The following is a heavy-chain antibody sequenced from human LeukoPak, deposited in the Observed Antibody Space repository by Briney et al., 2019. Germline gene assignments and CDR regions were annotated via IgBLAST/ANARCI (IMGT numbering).Heavy chain of an antibody. CDR3: ARDISGSYYYYYIDI. Sequence: GRSLRPSFAAPGFPLDDYAMPWVRQAPGKGLEWGSGFRWNSGSIDHADSLKGRFTISRDNAKNSLYLQMNSLRAEDMALYYCARDISGSYYYYYIDIWGKGTTVTVSS. CDR1: GFPLDDYA. V-gene: IGHV3-9*03. CDR2: FRWNSGSI. D-gene: IGHD1-26*01. J-gene: IGHJ6*03.